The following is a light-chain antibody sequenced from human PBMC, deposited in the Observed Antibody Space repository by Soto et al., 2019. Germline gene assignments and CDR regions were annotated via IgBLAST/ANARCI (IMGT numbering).Light chain of an antibody. Sequence: DIQMTQSPSTLSASVGDRVTITCRASQSISTWLAWYQQKPGKAPKLLIYKASNLEGGVPSRFSGSGSGTEFTITISSLQADDFATYYCQQYNAYPLTFGGGTTVDIK. J-gene: IGKJ4*01. V-gene: IGKV1-5*03. CDR3: QQYNAYPLT. CDR2: KAS. CDR1: QSISTW.